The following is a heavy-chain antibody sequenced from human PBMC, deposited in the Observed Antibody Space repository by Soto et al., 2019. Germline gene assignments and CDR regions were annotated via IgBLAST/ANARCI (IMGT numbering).Heavy chain of an antibody. J-gene: IGHJ6*02. D-gene: IGHD6-13*01. CDR3: ARDSVAAAGRPSYYYYGMDV. CDR2: ISYDGSNK. Sequence: PGGSLRLSCAASGFTFSSYAMHWVRQAPGKGLEWLAVISYDGSNKYYADSVKGRFTISRDNSKNTLYLQMNSLRAEDTAVYYCARDSVAAAGRPSYYYYGMDVWGQGTTVTVSS. CDR1: GFTFSSYA. V-gene: IGHV3-30-3*01.